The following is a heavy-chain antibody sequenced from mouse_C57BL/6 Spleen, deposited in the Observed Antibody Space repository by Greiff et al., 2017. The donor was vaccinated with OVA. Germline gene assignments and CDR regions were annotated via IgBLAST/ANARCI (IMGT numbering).Heavy chain of an antibody. D-gene: IGHD2-5*01. J-gene: IGHJ1*03. V-gene: IGHV14-3*01. CDR2: IDPANGNT. Sequence: VQLKESVAELVRPGASVKLSCTASGFNIKNTYMHWVKQRPEQGLEWIGRIDPANGNTKYAPKFPGKATITADTSSNTAYLQLSSLTSEDTAIYYCARSPYYSNYEYWYFDVWGTGTTVTVSS. CDR1: GFNIKNTY. CDR3: ARSPYYSNYEYWYFDV.